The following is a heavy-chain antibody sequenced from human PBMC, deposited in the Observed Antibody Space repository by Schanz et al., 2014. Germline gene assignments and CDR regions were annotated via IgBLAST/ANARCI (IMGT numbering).Heavy chain of an antibody. J-gene: IGHJ4*02. CDR2: ISYGGSDK. CDR1: GFSFSTYA. V-gene: IGHV3-30*04. Sequence: QVQLVESGGGVVQPGRSLRLSCAASGFSFSTYAMYWVRQAPGKGLEWVAVISYGGSDKYYTDSVKGHFTISRDDSKNTLYLQMNSLRAEDTAIYYCARDGRKYSSGTLDYFDNWGQGTLVTVSS. CDR3: ARDGRKYSSGTLDYFDN. D-gene: IGHD6-25*01.